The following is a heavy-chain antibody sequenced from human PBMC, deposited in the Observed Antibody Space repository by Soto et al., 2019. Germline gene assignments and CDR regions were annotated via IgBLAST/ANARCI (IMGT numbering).Heavy chain of an antibody. J-gene: IGHJ3*01. D-gene: IGHD1-26*01. Sequence: EVQLVESGGGLVRPGGSLRLSCAASGFTFSYYWMHWVRQAPGKGLVWVSRIHSDGSSTTYADFVKGRFIISRDNARNKVDLQMNSVRVEDTAVYYCARGARGAFDLWGQGTVVTVSS. V-gene: IGHV3-74*01. CDR1: GFTFSYYW. CDR2: IHSDGSST. CDR3: ARGARGAFDL.